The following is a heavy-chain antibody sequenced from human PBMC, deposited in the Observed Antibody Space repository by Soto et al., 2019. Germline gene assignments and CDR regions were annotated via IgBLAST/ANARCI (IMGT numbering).Heavy chain of an antibody. Sequence: QITLKESGPTLVKPTQPLTLTCTFSGFSLSSTRMAVGWIRQPPGKALEWLALIYWDEDKRYSPFLKSSLTITKDTAKNQVVLTMSNMDSVDTARYYCAHIVVAGLGYYFDYWGQGTLVTVSS. V-gene: IGHV2-5*02. CDR2: IYWDEDK. J-gene: IGHJ4*02. CDR3: AHIVVAGLGYYFDY. CDR1: GFSLSSTRMA. D-gene: IGHD6-19*01.